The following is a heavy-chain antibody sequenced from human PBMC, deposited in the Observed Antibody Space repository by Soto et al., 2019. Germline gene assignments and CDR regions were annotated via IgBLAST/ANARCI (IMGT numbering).Heavy chain of an antibody. Sequence: QVQLVQSGAEVKKPGASVKVSCKASGYTFSTYGISWVRQAPGQGLEWMGWISVYNGNTKYAQKLQGRVTMTADTSTSTAYMELRSLRSDDTAVYYCARSPNYYLYMDVWGKGTTVTVSS. V-gene: IGHV1-18*01. CDR2: ISVYNGNT. CDR3: ARSPNYYLYMDV. CDR1: GYTFSTYG. J-gene: IGHJ6*03.